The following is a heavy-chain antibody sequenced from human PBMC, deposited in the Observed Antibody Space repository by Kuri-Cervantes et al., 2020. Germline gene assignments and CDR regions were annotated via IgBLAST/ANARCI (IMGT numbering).Heavy chain of an antibody. CDR2: INHSGST. D-gene: IGHD1-26*01. V-gene: IGHV4-34*01. CDR1: GGSFSGYY. CDR3: ARGEVGATEWFDP. Sequence: SETLSLTCAVYGGSFSGYYWSWIRQPPGKGLEWIGEINHSGSTNYNPSLKSRVTISVDTSKSQFSLKLSSVTAADTAVYYCARGEVGATEWFDPWGQGTLVTVSS. J-gene: IGHJ5*02.